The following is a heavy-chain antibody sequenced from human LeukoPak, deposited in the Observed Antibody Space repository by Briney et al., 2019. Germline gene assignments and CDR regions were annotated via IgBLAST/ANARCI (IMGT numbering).Heavy chain of an antibody. J-gene: IGHJ3*02. Sequence: ASVKVSCKASGYTFTSYTMHWVRQAPGQRLEWMGWINPNSGGTKYVKKFQGRVTMTRDTSISTAYMELSRLRSDDTAVYYCARERGGDYAFDIWGQGTMVTVSS. CDR3: ARERGGDYAFDI. D-gene: IGHD2-21*02. CDR2: INPNSGGT. V-gene: IGHV1-2*02. CDR1: GYTFTSYT.